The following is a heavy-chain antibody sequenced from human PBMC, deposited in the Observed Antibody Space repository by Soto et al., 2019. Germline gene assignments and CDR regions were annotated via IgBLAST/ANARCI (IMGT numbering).Heavy chain of an antibody. CDR3: ARVLLERRHYFGMDV. J-gene: IGHJ6*02. Sequence: SETLSLTCTVSGESISTYYWSWIRQPAGKELEWIGRMYGSGSTNYSPFLKSRVAMSVDTSKNQFSLKLKSVTAADTAVYYCARVLLERRHYFGMDVWGQGTTVT. V-gene: IGHV4-4*07. CDR1: GESISTYY. CDR2: MYGSGST. D-gene: IGHD1-1*01.